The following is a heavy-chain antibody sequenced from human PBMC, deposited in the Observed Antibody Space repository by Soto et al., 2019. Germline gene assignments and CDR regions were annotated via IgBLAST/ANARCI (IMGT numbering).Heavy chain of an antibody. D-gene: IGHD5-18*01. V-gene: IGHV4-4*02. CDR1: GGSISSSDW. CDR3: ARMSGGYNYG. Sequence: QVQLQESGPGLVKSSETLSLTCAVSGGSISSSDWWSWVRQPPGKGLEWIGEIYHSGDTNYNPSLNSRLTISVAKSKHQFSLKLSSVTAADTAVYYSARMSGGYNYGWGQSTLVTVSS. CDR2: IYHSGDT. J-gene: IGHJ1*01.